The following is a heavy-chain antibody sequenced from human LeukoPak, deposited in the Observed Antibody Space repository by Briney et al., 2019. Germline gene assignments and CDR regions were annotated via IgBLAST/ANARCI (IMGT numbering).Heavy chain of an antibody. J-gene: IGHJ2*01. CDR1: GGSISRGGYF. CDR2: IYHSGTT. V-gene: IGHV4-30-2*06. CDR3: ARGKWYFDL. Sequence: SETLSLTCTVSGGSISRGGYFWNWIRQSPGKGLEWVGYIYHSGTTDYNPSLKSRITISVDRSKNQISLKLSFVTAADTAVYYRARGKWYFDLWGRGTLVTVSS.